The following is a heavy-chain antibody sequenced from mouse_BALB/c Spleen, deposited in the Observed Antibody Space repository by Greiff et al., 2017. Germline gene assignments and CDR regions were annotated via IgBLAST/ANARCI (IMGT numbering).Heavy chain of an antibody. D-gene: IGHD3-3*01. CDR2: IRNKANGYTT. V-gene: IGHV7-3*02. CDR1: GFTFTDYY. CDR3: ARDIGPFDY. J-gene: IGHJ2*01. Sequence: EVMLVESGGGLVQPGGSLRLSCATSGFTFTDYYMSWVRQPPGKALEWLGFIRNKANGYTTEYSASVKGRFTISRDNSQSILYLQMNTLRAEDSATFYCARDIGPFDYWSQGTTLAVST.